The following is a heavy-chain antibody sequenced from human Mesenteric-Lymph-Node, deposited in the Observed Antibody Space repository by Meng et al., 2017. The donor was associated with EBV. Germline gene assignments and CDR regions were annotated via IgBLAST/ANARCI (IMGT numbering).Heavy chain of an antibody. Sequence: VQFRQRGAGLLKPSETLSLTCAVYVGSFSGYYWGWIRQPPGKGLEWIGEINPSGSTNYNSSLKSRVTMSVDTSKNQFSLKLSSVTAADTAVYYCASYATLDPLSWGQGTLVTVSS. J-gene: IGHJ4*02. CDR3: ASYATLDPLS. CDR1: VGSFSGYY. CDR2: INPSGST. V-gene: IGHV4-34*01. D-gene: IGHD1-1*01.